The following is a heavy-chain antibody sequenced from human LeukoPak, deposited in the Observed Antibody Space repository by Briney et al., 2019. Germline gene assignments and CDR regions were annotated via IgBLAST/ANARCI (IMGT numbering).Heavy chain of an antibody. V-gene: IGHV3-53*01. J-gene: IGHJ4*02. CDR3: ARRAGAYTHPYDY. Sequence: GGSLRLSCAASGFTFSSHAMSWVRQAPGKGLVWVSFIYSAGSTHYSDSVKGRFTISIDNSKNTLYLQMNSLRAEDTAVYYCARRAGAYTHPYDYWGQGTLVTVS. D-gene: IGHD3-16*01. CDR2: IYSAGST. CDR1: GFTFSSHA.